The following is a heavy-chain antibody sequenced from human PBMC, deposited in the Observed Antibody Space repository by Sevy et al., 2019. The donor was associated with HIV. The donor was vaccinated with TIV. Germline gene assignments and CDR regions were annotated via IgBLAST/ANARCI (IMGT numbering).Heavy chain of an antibody. CDR1: GGSITSLY. Sequence: SETLSLTCTVSGGSITSLYWNWIRQPPGKGLECIANIYYNGHINYNPSLKSRVTLSLDTSKNRFSLRLSSLTAADTAMYYCAGENAWGRCYSWGQGTLVTVSS. V-gene: IGHV4-59*11. J-gene: IGHJ4*02. CDR2: IYYNGHI. D-gene: IGHD1-26*01. CDR3: AGENAWGRCYS.